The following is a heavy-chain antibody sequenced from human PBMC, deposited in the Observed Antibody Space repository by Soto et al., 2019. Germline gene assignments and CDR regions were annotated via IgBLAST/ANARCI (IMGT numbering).Heavy chain of an antibody. Sequence: XDSLRVSCQCSWYTFTSYWIGLVPQMPGKGLGWMGVIYPGDSHPLYTPSFQGRVPISADKSITTAYLPGSSLKAAHAPMYYCARGTQWDNWFDPWGQGTLVTGSS. CDR2: IYPGDSHP. D-gene: IGHD1-1*01. J-gene: IGHJ5*02. V-gene: IGHV5-51*01. CDR3: ARGTQWDNWFDP. CDR1: WYTFTSYW.